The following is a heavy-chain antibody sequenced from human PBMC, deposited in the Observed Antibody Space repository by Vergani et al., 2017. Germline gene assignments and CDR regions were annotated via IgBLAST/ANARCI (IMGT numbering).Heavy chain of an antibody. CDR3: ARAYGRYDWFDY. J-gene: IGHJ4*01. CDR2: IRSDESRR. D-gene: IGHD1-20*01. V-gene: IGHV3-30*02. Sequence: QVQLVESGGGVVQPGGSLRLSCAASGFTFNSYGMHWVRQAPGKGLEWVASIRSDESRRYYGDSMEGPFTISRDNSKNTLYLQMKNLRPEDTAVYYCARAYGRYDWFDYWGQRTLVTVSS. CDR1: GFTFNSYG.